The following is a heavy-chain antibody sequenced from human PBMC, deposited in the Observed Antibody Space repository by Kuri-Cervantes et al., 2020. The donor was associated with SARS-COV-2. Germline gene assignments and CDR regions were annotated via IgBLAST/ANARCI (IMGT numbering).Heavy chain of an antibody. CDR2: IKSDGSTT. V-gene: IGHV3-74*03. CDR3: VRLGGDNGLDY. D-gene: IGHD3-16*01. CDR1: GFTFSNFS. Sequence: GESLKISCAASGFTFSNFSMTWVRQAPGKGLEWVSHIKSDGSTTTYADFVKGRFTVSRDNARNTLYLQMNSLGVEDTALYYCVRLGGDNGLDYWGQGALVTVSS. J-gene: IGHJ4*02.